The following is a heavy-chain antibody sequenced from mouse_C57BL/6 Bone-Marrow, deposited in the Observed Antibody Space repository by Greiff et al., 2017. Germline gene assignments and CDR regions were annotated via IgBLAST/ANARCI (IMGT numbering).Heavy chain of an antibody. CDR2: IDPSDSYT. CDR3: ARGDYCGSSYRYFDV. J-gene: IGHJ1*03. CDR1: GYTFTSYW. Sequence: QVQLQQPGAELVRPGTSVKLSCKASGYTFTSYWMHWVKQRPGQGLEWIGVIDPSDSYTNYNQKFKGKATLTVDTSSSTAYMQLSSLTSEDSAVYYCARGDYCGSSYRYFDVWGTGTTVTVSS. V-gene: IGHV1-59*01. D-gene: IGHD1-1*01.